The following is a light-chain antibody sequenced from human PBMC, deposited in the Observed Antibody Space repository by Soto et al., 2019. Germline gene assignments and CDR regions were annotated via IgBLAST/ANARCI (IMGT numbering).Light chain of an antibody. J-gene: IGKJ1*01. CDR3: QQSYSNPRT. CDR1: QSISSY. CDR2: AAT. Sequence: EIKMTQSAAALSASVGDRVTITCRASQSISSYLNWYQHKPGTAPNLLIYAATTLQSGVPSRFSGSGSGTDFTLTISSLQPEDFATYYCQQSYSNPRTFGQGTKV. V-gene: IGKV1-39*01.